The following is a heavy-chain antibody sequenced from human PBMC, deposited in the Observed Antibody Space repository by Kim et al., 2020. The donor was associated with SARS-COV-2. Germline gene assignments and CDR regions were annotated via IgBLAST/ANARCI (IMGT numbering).Heavy chain of an antibody. CDR2: INPDFGGT. Sequence: ASVKVSCKASGYRFIGYYIHWVRQAPGQGLEWMGWINPDFGGTNYAQKLQGRVTMTRDTSINIAYMHLTSLTSDDTSVYYCARSPPAALGGPHGMDVWGQGTTVTVSS. D-gene: IGHD2-2*01. CDR3: ARSPPAALGGPHGMDV. J-gene: IGHJ6*02. CDR1: GYRFIGYY. V-gene: IGHV1-2*02.